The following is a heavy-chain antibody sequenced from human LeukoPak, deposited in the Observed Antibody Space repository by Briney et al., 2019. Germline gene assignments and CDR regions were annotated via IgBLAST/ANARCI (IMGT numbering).Heavy chain of an antibody. CDR2: ISSSGSTI. CDR3: ARDRYSSGWYRGELDY. Sequence: GGSLRLSCAASGFTFSDYYMSWIRQAPGKGLEWVSYISSSGSTIYYADSVKGRFTISRDNAKNTLYLQMNSLRAEDTAVYYCARDRYSSGWYRGELDYWGQGTLVTVSS. J-gene: IGHJ4*02. V-gene: IGHV3-11*04. CDR1: GFTFSDYY. D-gene: IGHD6-19*01.